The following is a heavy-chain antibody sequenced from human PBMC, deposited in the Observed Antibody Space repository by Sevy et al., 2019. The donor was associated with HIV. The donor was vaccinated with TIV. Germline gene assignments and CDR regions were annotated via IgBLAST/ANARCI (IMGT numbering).Heavy chain of an antibody. CDR2: ISYDGSNK. J-gene: IGHJ6*03. CDR1: GFTFSSYA. V-gene: IGHV3-30-3*01. CDR3: ARDRQGYYMDV. Sequence: GGSLRLSCVASGFTFSSYAMHWVRQAPGKGLEWVAVISYDGSNKYYADSVKGRFTISRDNSKNTLYLQMNSLRAEDRAVYYSARDRQGYYMDVWGKGTTVTVSS.